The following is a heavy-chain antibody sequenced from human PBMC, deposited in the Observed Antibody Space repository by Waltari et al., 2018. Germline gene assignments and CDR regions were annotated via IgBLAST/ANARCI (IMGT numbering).Heavy chain of an antibody. CDR2: IKHSGST. D-gene: IGHD6-13*01. CDR1: GGSFSGYY. Sequence: QVQLQQWGAGLLKPSETLSLTCAVYGGSFSGYYWSWNRQPPGKGLEWIGEIKHSGSTNYNPSLKSRVTIAVDTSKNQFSLKRGSVTAADTAVYYCARGSWGSNWIYYGMDVWGQGTTVTVSS. J-gene: IGHJ6*02. CDR3: ARGSWGSNWIYYGMDV. V-gene: IGHV4-34*01.